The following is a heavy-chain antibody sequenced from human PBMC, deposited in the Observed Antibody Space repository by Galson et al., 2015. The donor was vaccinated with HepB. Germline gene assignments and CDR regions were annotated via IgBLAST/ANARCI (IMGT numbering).Heavy chain of an antibody. D-gene: IGHD2-15*01. J-gene: IGHJ6*02. CDR3: AMGGGGRYYYYGMDV. CDR1: GFAFDDYA. CDR2: ISWNSGNI. V-gene: IGHV3-9*01. Sequence: SLRLSCASTGFAFDDYAMHWVRQAPGKGLEWVSGISWNSGNIGYADSVKGRFTISRDNAKNSLYLQMNSLRAEDTALYYCAMGGGGRYYYYGMDVWGQGTTVTVSS.